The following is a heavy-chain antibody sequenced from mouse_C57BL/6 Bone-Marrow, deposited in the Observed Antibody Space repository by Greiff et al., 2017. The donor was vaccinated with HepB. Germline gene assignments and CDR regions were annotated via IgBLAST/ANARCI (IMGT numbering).Heavy chain of an antibody. CDR3: ARGNYYGSSYVSWYFYV. V-gene: IGHV1-81*01. CDR2: IYPRSGNT. J-gene: IGHJ1*03. Sequence: QVQLQQSGAELARPGASVKLSCKASGYTFTSYGISWVKQRTGQGLEWIGEIYPRSGNTYYNEKFKGKATLTADKSSSTAYMELRSLTSEDSAVYFCARGNYYGSSYVSWYFYVWGTGTTVTVSS. CDR1: GYTFTSYG. D-gene: IGHD1-1*01.